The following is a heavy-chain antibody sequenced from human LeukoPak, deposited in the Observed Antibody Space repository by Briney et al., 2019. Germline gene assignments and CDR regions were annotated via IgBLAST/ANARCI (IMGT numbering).Heavy chain of an antibody. CDR2: ISGGGGTT. J-gene: IGHJ4*02. CDR1: GFTFSSYA. V-gene: IGHV3-23*01. D-gene: IGHD2-15*01. CDR3: AKEACGGRCYFDYFGY. Sequence: GGSLRLSCAASGFTFSSYAMNWVRQAPGKGLEWVSAISGGGGTTYYADSVKGRFTISRDNSKNTLFLQMNSLRAEDTGVYYCAKEACGGRCYFDYFGYWGQGTLVTVSS.